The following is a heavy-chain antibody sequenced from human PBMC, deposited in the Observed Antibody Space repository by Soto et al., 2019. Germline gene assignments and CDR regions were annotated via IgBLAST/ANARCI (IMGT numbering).Heavy chain of an antibody. CDR2: INPSGGST. V-gene: IGHV1-46*01. CDR1: GYTFTSYY. CDR3: AVVVITRGAFDI. J-gene: IGHJ3*02. D-gene: IGHD3-22*01. Sequence: ASVKVSCRASGYTFTSYYMHWVRQAPGQGLEWMGIINPSGGSTSYAQKFQGRVTMTRDTSTSTVYMELSSLRSEDTAVYYCAVVVITRGAFDIWGQGTMVTVSS.